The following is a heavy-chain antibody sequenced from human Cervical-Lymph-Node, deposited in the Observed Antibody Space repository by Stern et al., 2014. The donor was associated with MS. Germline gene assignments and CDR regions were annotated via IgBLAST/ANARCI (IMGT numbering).Heavy chain of an antibody. V-gene: IGHV4-59*02. D-gene: IGHD4-11*01. J-gene: IGHJ4*02. CDR2: VYYDGSS. CDR1: YWSVSSYY. CDR3: ARVSTSFDD. Sequence: VQLVESGPGLVKPSETLSLTCTVSYWSVSSYYWSWIRQPPGKGLEWIGYVYYDGSSNYNSSLKMRVSISLDTSRNQFSLKLTSVTAADTAVYYCARVSTSFDDWGPGTLVIVSS.